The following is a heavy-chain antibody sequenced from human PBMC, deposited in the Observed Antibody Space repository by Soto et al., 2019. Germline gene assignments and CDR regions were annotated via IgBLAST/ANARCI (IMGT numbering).Heavy chain of an antibody. V-gene: IGHV3-23*01. D-gene: IGHD6-13*01. CDR1: GFTFSSYA. CDR2: ISGSGGST. Sequence: GGSLRLSCAASGFTFSSYAMSWVRQAPGKGLEWVSAISGSGGSTYYADSVKGRFTISRDNSKNTLYLQMNSLRAEDTAVYYCAKGSGIAAAGNLRDYWGQGPLVTVYS. CDR3: AKGSGIAAAGNLRDY. J-gene: IGHJ4*02.